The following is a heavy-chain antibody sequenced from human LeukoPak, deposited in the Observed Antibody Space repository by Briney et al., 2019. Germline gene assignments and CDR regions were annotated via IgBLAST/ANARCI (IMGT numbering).Heavy chain of an antibody. J-gene: IGHJ4*02. CDR2: ISNSGGST. CDR1: GFTFNNYA. Sequence: GGSLRLSCAASGFTFNNYAMSWVRQAPGKGLEWVSAISNSGGSTFYADSVKGRFTISRDNSNNTLYLQMNSLRAEDTAVYYYAKGYTYGLTRFCFDYWGQGTLVTVSS. CDR3: AKGYTYGLTRFCFDY. V-gene: IGHV3-23*01. D-gene: IGHD5-18*01.